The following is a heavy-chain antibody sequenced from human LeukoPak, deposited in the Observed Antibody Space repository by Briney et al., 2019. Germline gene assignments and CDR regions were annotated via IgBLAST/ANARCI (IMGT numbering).Heavy chain of an antibody. CDR1: GGSISSYY. D-gene: IGHD3-9*01. CDR3: ARLRYDILTGYREQGAFDI. V-gene: IGHV4-59*08. Sequence: PSESLSLTCTVSGGSISSYYWSWIRQPPGKGLEWNGYIYYSGSTNYNPSLKSRVTISVDTSKNQFSLKLSSVTAADTAVYYCARLRYDILTGYREQGAFDIWGQGTMVTVSS. CDR2: IYYSGST. J-gene: IGHJ3*02.